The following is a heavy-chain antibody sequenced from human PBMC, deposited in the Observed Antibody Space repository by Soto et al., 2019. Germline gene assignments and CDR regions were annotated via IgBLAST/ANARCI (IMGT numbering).Heavy chain of an antibody. Sequence: QVQLVQSGAEVKKPGASVKISCKASGYTFTRYTMNWVRQAPGQRLEWMGWINPDNGNTKSSQKFQDRVIITRDTSASTAYMALSSLSSDDTAVYYCARGIATGQLDPWGQGTLVTVSS. CDR1: GYTFTRYT. D-gene: IGHD2-15*01. J-gene: IGHJ5*02. V-gene: IGHV1-3*01. CDR2: INPDNGNT. CDR3: ARGIATGQLDP.